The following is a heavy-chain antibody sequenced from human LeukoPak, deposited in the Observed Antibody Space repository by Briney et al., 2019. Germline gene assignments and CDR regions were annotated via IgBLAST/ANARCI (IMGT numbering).Heavy chain of an antibody. CDR2: ISYDGSNK. J-gene: IGHJ4*02. CDR3: ARGRSSTSCYYFDY. D-gene: IGHD2-2*01. Sequence: PGGSLRLSCAASGFTFSSYAMHWVRQAPGKGLEWVAVISYDGSNKYYADSVKGRFTISRDNSKNTLYLQMNSLRAEDTAVYYCARGRSSTSCYYFDYWGQGTLVTVSS. CDR1: GFTFSSYA. V-gene: IGHV3-30*01.